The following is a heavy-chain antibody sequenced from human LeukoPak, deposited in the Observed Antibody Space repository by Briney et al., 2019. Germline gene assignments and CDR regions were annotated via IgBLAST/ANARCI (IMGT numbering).Heavy chain of an antibody. Sequence: GASVKVSCKASGYTFTGYCMHWVRQAPGQGLEWMGWINPNSGGTNYAQKFQGRVTMTRDTSISTAYMELSRLRSDDTAVYYCARNFNYYGSGSWFDYWGQGTLVTVSS. CDR2: INPNSGGT. V-gene: IGHV1-2*02. CDR1: GYTFTGYC. CDR3: ARNFNYYGSGSWFDY. J-gene: IGHJ4*02. D-gene: IGHD3-10*01.